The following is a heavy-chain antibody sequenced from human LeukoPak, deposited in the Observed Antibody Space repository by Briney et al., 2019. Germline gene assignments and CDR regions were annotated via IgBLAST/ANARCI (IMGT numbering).Heavy chain of an antibody. V-gene: IGHV1-46*01. J-gene: IGHJ3*01. CDR2: INPNGDRT. D-gene: IGHD4-23*01. CDR3: ARDMSTRVTPISYAFDV. Sequence: ASVKVSCKASENTFTNYYTHWVRQAPGQGLEWLGIINPNGDRTNYAQTFQGRVTMTRDTSATTVYMELSSLRSVDTAVYYCARDMSTRVTPISYAFDVWGQGTMVTVSS. CDR1: ENTFTNYY.